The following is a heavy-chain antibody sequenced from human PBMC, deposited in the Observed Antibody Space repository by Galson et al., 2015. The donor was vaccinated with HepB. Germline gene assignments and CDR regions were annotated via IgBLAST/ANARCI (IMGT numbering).Heavy chain of an antibody. CDR2: IISSSDTI. V-gene: IGHV3-48*01. CDR3: ARDRSWFDP. J-gene: IGHJ5*02. CDR1: GFVVSTSH. Sequence: SLRLSCAASGFVVSTSHMSWVRQAPGKGLEWVSYIISSSDTIYYADSVKGRFTISRDNAKNSLYLQMNSLRAEDTAVYYCARDRSWFDPWGQGTLVTVSS.